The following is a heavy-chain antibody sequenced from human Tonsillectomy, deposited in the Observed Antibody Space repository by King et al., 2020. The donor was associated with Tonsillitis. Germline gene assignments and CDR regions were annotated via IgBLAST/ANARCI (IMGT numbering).Heavy chain of an antibody. J-gene: IGHJ3*02. Sequence: VQLVQSGADMKKPGESLKISCKGSGFSFTNFWIAWVRQMPGKGLEWMGIIYAGDSHTRYSPSFQGQVTFSADESITTAYLQWSSLEASDTAMYYCARSGSYSFAPFLGAFDIWGQGTMVTVSS. CDR3: ARSGSYSFAPFLGAFDI. CDR1: GFSFTNFW. CDR2: IYAGDSHT. V-gene: IGHV5-51*01. D-gene: IGHD1-26*01.